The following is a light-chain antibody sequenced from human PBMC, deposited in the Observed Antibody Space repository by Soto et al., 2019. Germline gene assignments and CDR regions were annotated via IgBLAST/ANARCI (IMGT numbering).Light chain of an antibody. V-gene: IGKV3-20*01. CDR1: QSVSTSS. J-gene: IGKJ2*01. CDR3: QHYGSSLYT. Sequence: EIVLTQSPGTLSVSPGERVTLSCRASQSVSTSSLAWYQHKPGQAPRLLIFGISTRATGIPDRFRGSGSGTDFTLTTTRLEPEDCAVYYCQHYGSSLYTLGQGTKLHIK. CDR2: GIS.